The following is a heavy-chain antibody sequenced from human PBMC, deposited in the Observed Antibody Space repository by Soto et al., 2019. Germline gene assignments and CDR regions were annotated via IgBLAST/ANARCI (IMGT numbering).Heavy chain of an antibody. CDR1: CSSICNYY. V-gene: IGHV4-59*07. D-gene: IGHD1-26*01. Sequence: SDTLSLTCSIHCSSICNYYWSWILQPPGKGLDCIGYIYYIGSTSYNPSLKSRVTISVDTFKNQFSLKLTSVTAADTAVYYCARGVMEASRPWFDPWGQGTLVTVS. CDR3: ARGVMEASRPWFDP. CDR2: IYYIGST. J-gene: IGHJ5*02.